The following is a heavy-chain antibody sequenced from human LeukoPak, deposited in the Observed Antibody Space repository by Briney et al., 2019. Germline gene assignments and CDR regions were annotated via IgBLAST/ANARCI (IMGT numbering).Heavy chain of an antibody. J-gene: IGHJ4*02. Sequence: SETLSLTCTVSGGSISSYYWSWIRQPAGKGLEWIGRIYTSGSTNYNPSLKSRVTMSVDTSKNQFSLKLSSVTAADTAVYYCAREFYYDSSGYYPHYFDYWGQGTLVTVSS. CDR1: GGSISSYY. D-gene: IGHD3-22*01. CDR3: AREFYYDSSGYYPHYFDY. CDR2: IYTSGST. V-gene: IGHV4-4*07.